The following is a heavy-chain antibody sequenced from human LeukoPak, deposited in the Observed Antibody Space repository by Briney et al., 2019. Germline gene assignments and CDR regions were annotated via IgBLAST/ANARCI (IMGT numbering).Heavy chain of an antibody. J-gene: IGHJ5*02. CDR1: GASISSHY. CDR2: IYYRGST. D-gene: IGHD7-27*01. Sequence: PSETLSLTCTVSGASISSHYWCWIRQSPGTGLEWIADIYYRGSTTYNPSLKSRLSISLDTSRNQFSLNLSSVTAADTAVYYCAKLEVGRFDPWGQGILVTVSS. V-gene: IGHV4-59*11. CDR3: AKLEVGRFDP.